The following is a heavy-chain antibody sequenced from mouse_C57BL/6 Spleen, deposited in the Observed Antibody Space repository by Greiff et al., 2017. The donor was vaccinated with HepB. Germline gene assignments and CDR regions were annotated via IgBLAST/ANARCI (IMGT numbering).Heavy chain of an antibody. V-gene: IGHV1-82*01. CDR2: IYPGDGDT. Sequence: QVQLQQSGPELVKPGASVKISCKASGYAFSSSWMNWVKQRPGKGLEWIGRIYPGDGDTNYNGKFKGKATLTADKSSSTAYMQLSSLTSEDSAVYFCARIDYAWFAYWGQVTLVTVSA. J-gene: IGHJ3*01. CDR3: ARIDYAWFAY. CDR1: GYAFSSSW. D-gene: IGHD2-4*01.